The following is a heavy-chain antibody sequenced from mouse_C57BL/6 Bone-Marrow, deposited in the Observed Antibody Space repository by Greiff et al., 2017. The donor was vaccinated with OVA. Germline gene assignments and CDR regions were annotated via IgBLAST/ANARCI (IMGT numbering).Heavy chain of an antibody. Sequence: EVHLVESGGGLVKPGGSLKLSCAASGFTFSDYGMHWVRQAPEKGLEWVAYISSGSITIYYADTVKGRFTISRDNAKNTLFLQMTSLRSEDTAMYYCARLNWRFAYWGQGTLVTVSA. V-gene: IGHV5-17*01. J-gene: IGHJ3*01. CDR2: ISSGSITI. CDR3: ARLNWRFAY. D-gene: IGHD4-1*01. CDR1: GFTFSDYG.